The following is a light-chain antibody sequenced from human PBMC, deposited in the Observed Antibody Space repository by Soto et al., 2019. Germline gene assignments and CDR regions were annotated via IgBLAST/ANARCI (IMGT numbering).Light chain of an antibody. V-gene: IGKV3-15*01. CDR2: GAS. CDR1: QSVSSN. J-gene: IGKJ1*01. Sequence: EVVMTQSPATPSVSPGERATLSCRASQSVSSNLAWYQQKPGQAPRLLIYGASTRATGIPASFSGSGSGTEFTLTISSLQSEDFAVYYCQQYNNWPVTFGQGTKVDIK. CDR3: QQYNNWPVT.